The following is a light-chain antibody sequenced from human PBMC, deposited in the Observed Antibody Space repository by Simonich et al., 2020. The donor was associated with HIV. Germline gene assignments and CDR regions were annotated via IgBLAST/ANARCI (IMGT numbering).Light chain of an antibody. CDR1: QSVSSN. CDR2: GAS. Sequence: EIGVTQSPTTLSLSPGERAPLPCRASQSVSSNLAWYQQKPGQAPRLLIYGASTRATGIPARFSGSGSGTEFTLTISSMQSEDFAVYYCQQYNNWPPLTFGGGTKVEIK. CDR3: QQYNNWPPLT. J-gene: IGKJ4*01. V-gene: IGKV3-15*01.